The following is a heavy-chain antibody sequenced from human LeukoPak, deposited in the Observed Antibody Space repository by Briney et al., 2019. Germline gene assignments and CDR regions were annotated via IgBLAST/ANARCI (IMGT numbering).Heavy chain of an antibody. CDR2: IYYSGST. J-gene: IGHJ6*02. CDR3: ARVAVYCSGGSCYNYYYYGMDV. D-gene: IGHD2-15*01. V-gene: IGHV4-61*01. CDR1: GISVSSGSYY. Sequence: PSETLSLTCTVSGISVSSGSYYWSWIRQPPGKGLEWIGYIYYSGSTNYNPSLKSRVTISVDTSKNQFSLKLSSVTAADTAVYYCARVAVYCSGGSCYNYYYYGMDVWGQGTTVTVSS.